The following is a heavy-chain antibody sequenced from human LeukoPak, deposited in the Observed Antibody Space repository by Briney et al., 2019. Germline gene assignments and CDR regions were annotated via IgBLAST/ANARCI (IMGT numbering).Heavy chain of an antibody. CDR2: IYYTGTT. CDR1: GGSISSGYY. V-gene: IGHV4-39*01. CDR3: ARGKGTLGYCSGSSCPYTWFDP. J-gene: IGHJ5*02. Sequence: SETLSLTCTVSGGSISSGYYWGWIRQPRGKGLAWIGSIYYTGTTYYDPSLKSRVTISVDTSKNQFSLRLSSVTAADTAVYYCARGKGTLGYCSGSSCPYTWFDPWGQGTLVTVSS. D-gene: IGHD2-15*01.